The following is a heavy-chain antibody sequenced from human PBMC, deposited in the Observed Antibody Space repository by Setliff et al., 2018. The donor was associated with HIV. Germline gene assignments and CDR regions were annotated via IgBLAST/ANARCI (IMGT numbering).Heavy chain of an antibody. CDR1: GYTFSSDE. J-gene: IGHJ1*01. V-gene: IGHV1-8*01. CDR3: ATVRGYYYDSSGQEYFQY. CDR2: MHPGSGNT. Sequence: GASVKVSCKASGYTFSSDEIGWVRHVTGQGFEWMGWMHPGSGNTGFAAKFQGRVTMTEDTSIDTAHMELSSLRSEDTAVYYCATVRGYYYDSSGQEYFQYWGQGTLVTVSS. D-gene: IGHD3-22*01.